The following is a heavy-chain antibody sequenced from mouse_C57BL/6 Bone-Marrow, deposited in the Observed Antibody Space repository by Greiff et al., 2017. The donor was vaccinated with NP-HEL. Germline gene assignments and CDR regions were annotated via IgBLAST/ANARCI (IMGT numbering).Heavy chain of an antibody. CDR2: IYPGNSDT. CDR1: GYTFTSYW. CDR3: TYCNYYYAMDY. Sequence: VQLQQSGTVLARPGASVKMSCKTSGYTFTSYWMHWVKQRPGPGLDWIGAIYPGNSDTSYNQKFKGKAKLTAVTSASTAYMELSSLTNEDSAVYYCTYCNYYYAMDYWGQGTSVTVSS. V-gene: IGHV1-5*01. J-gene: IGHJ4*01. D-gene: IGHD2-1*01.